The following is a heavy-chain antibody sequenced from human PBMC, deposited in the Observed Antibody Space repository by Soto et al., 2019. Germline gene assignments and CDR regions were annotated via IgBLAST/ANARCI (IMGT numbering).Heavy chain of an antibody. CDR1: GGSFSDYT. D-gene: IGHD1-20*01. J-gene: IGHJ5*02. V-gene: IGHV4-34*01. Sequence: SETLSLTCGVYGGSFSDYTWNWIRQTPGKGLEWIGEINHRGSINYNPSLKSRITISVDTSRNQFSLRLKSVTAADTAIYYCAAGGGFITGHMVWFDPWGQGTLVTVSS. CDR2: INHRGSI. CDR3: AAGGGFITGHMVWFDP.